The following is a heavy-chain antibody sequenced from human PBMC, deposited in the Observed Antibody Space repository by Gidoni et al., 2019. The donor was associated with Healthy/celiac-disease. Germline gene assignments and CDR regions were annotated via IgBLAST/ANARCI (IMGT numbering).Heavy chain of an antibody. CDR3: APDLFLGYGDYREGTDY. V-gene: IGHV3-23*01. CDR1: GFPLSSYA. Sequence: EVQLLESGGGLVQPGGSLRLSCAASGFPLSSYAMSWVRQAPGKGLEGVSAISGRGGSTYYADSVKGRFTISRDNSKNTLYLQMNSLRAEDTAVYYCAPDLFLGYGDYREGTDYWGQGTLVTVSS. J-gene: IGHJ4*02. D-gene: IGHD4-17*01. CDR2: ISGRGGST.